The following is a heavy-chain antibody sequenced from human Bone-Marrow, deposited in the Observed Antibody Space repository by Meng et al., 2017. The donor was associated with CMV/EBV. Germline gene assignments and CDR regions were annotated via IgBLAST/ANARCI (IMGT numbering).Heavy chain of an antibody. V-gene: IGHV3-30-3*01. CDR1: GFTFSSYA. CDR2: ISYAGSNK. Sequence: LSLTCAASGFTFSSYAMHWVRQTPGKGLEWVALISYAGSNKYYTDSVKGRFTISRDNSNNTLYLEINSLTLEDTAVYYCARDDYGMDVWGQGTTVTVSS. J-gene: IGHJ6*02. CDR3: ARDDYGMDV.